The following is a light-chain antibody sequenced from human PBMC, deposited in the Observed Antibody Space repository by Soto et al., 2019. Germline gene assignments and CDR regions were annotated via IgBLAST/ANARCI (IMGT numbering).Light chain of an antibody. CDR2: DVS. J-gene: IGLJ1*01. V-gene: IGLV2-11*01. CDR1: NSGVVNYEY. Sequence: QSVLSQPASVSGSPGQSITISCTGINSGVVNYEYVSWYQQFPDKAPKLIIYDVSKRPSGVPDRFSGSKSGNTASLTISGLQAEDEADYSCCSYAGSYSYVLGTGTKV. CDR3: CSYAGSYSYV.